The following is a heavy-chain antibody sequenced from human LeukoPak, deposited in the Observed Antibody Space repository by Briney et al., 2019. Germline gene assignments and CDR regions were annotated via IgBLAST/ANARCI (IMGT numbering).Heavy chain of an antibody. CDR3: AKALQWLGNFDY. V-gene: IGHV3-23*01. Sequence: GSLRLSCAASGFTFSSYSMNWVRQAPGKGLEWVSAISGSGGSTYYADSVKGRFTISRDNSKNTLYLQMNSLRAEDTAVYCCAKALQWLGNFDYWGQGTLVTVS. J-gene: IGHJ4*02. CDR1: GFTFSSYS. D-gene: IGHD6-19*01. CDR2: ISGSGGST.